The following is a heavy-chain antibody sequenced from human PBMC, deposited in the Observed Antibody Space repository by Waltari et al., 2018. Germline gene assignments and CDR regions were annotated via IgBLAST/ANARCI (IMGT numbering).Heavy chain of an antibody. CDR3: ARHVPYCTNGVCRPYFYYGLDV. CDR2: IFYSGST. Sequence: QVQLQESGPGLVKPSETLSLTCSVSGDSIRHYYWSWIRQPPGKGLEWIGHIFYSGSTSYNPSLMSRVDLSVDRSNNRFSLKLSSVTAADTAVYYCARHVPYCTNGVCRPYFYYGLDVWGQGTTVTVSS. CDR1: GDSIRHYY. J-gene: IGHJ6*02. D-gene: IGHD2-8*01. V-gene: IGHV4-59*08.